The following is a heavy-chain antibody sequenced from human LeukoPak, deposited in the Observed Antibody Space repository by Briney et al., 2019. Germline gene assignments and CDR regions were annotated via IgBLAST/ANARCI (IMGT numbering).Heavy chain of an antibody. CDR3: ARRANSGTYNGAFDI. CDR2: IFYSGTT. CDR1: GGSFSGYY. D-gene: IGHD1-26*01. J-gene: IGHJ3*02. Sequence: SETLSLTCAVYGGSFSGYYWVWIRQPPGKGLEWIGNIFYSGTTYYNPSLKSRVTISVDMSKNQFSLRLSSASAADTAVYYCARRANSGTYNGAFDIWGQGTMVTVSS. V-gene: IGHV4-34*12.